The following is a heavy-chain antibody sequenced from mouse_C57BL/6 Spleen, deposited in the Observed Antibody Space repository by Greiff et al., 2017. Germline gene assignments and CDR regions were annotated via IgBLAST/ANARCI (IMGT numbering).Heavy chain of an antibody. CDR1: GFTFTDYY. D-gene: IGHD1-1*01. J-gene: IGHJ2*01. V-gene: IGHV7-3*01. CDR2: IRNKANGYTT. CDR3: ARSPLYGSSYLYYFDY. Sequence: DVMLVESGGGSVQPGGSLSLSCAASGFTFTDYYMSWVRQPPGKALEWLGFIRNKANGYTTEYSASVKGRFTISRDNSQSILYLQMNALRAEDSATYYCARSPLYGSSYLYYFDYWGQGTTLTVSS.